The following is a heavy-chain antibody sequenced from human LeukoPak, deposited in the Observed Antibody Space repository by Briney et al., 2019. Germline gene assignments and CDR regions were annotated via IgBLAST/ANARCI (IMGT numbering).Heavy chain of an antibody. D-gene: IGHD3-10*01. Sequence: PGGSLRLSCAASGFTFISYAMSWVRQAPGKGLEWVSTISGSGGSTYYGDSVKGRFTISGDNSKNTLYLQMNSLRAEDTAVYYCAKDYYYGSGSYCYFDYWGQGTLVTVSS. CDR1: GFTFISYA. V-gene: IGHV3-23*01. J-gene: IGHJ4*02. CDR2: ISGSGGST. CDR3: AKDYYYGSGSYCYFDY.